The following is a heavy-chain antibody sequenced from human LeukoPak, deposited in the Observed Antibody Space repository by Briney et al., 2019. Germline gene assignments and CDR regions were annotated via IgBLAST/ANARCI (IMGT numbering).Heavy chain of an antibody. CDR2: INPNSGGT. Sequence: GASVKVSCKASGYTFTGYYMHWVRQAPGQGLEWMGWINPNSGGTNYAQKFQGWVTMNRDTSISTAYMELSRLRSDDTAVYYCAREKGWVIGTMVRGVDYGMDVWGKGTTVTVSS. J-gene: IGHJ6*04. CDR3: AREKGWVIGTMVRGVDYGMDV. D-gene: IGHD3-10*01. V-gene: IGHV1-2*04. CDR1: GYTFTGYY.